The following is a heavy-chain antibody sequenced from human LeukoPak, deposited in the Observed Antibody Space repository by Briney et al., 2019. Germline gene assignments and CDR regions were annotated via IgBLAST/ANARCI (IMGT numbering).Heavy chain of an antibody. CDR1: GGTFSSYA. Sequence: ASVKVSCKASGGTFSSYAISWVRQAPGQGLEWMGRIIPILGIANYAQKFQGRVTITADKSTSTAYMELSGLRSEDTAVYYCARGVVPAALNWFDPWGQGTLVTVSS. D-gene: IGHD2-2*01. CDR3: ARGVVPAALNWFDP. CDR2: IIPILGIA. J-gene: IGHJ5*02. V-gene: IGHV1-69*04.